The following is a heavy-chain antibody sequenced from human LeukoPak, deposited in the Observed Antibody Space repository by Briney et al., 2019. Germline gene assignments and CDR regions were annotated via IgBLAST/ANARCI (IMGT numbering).Heavy chain of an antibody. J-gene: IGHJ4*02. D-gene: IGHD2-21*01. CDR3: AKAPVTTCRGAYCYPFDY. Sequence: GGTLRLSCAASGFTFSNHGMNWVRQAPGKGLEWVSGISPSADIKYYADSVKGRFTISRDSSKNTLFLQMNRLRPEDAAVYYCAKAPVTTCRGAYCYPFDYWGQGTLVTVSS. V-gene: IGHV3-23*01. CDR1: GFTFSNHG. CDR2: ISPSADIK.